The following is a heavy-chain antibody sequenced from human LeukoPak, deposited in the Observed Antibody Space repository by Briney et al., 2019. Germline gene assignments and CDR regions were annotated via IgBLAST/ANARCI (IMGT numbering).Heavy chain of an antibody. CDR1: GFTFSSYN. Sequence: GSLRLSCAASGFTFSSYNLNWVRQPPGKGLEWIGSIYYTGSTYYNPSLKSRVTISVDTSKNQFSLNLSSVTAADTAVYYCARLDWSNWCFDLWGRGTMVIVSS. CDR2: IYYTGST. D-gene: IGHD3/OR15-3a*01. CDR3: ARLDWSNWCFDL. V-gene: IGHV4-39*01. J-gene: IGHJ2*01.